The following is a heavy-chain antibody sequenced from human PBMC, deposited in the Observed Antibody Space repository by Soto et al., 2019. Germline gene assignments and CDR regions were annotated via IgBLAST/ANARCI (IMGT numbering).Heavy chain of an antibody. CDR3: ARHIKRYSGFSPPAD. V-gene: IGHV4-39*01. J-gene: IGHJ4*02. D-gene: IGHD5-12*01. Sequence: QLQLQESGPGLVQPSETLSLTCTVSGGSISSSMYYWGWLRQAPGKGLECIATIYYSGSPYYSPALKSRSTIPPDTSKNQFALRLSSVTAADAAVYYCARHIKRYSGFSPPADWGEGTLVTVSS. CDR1: GGSISSSMYY. CDR2: IYYSGSP.